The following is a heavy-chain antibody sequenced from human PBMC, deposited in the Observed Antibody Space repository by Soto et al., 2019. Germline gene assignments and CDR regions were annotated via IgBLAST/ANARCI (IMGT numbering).Heavy chain of an antibody. Sequence: ASVKVSCKASGYTFTGYYMHWLRQSPGQGLEWMGWINPNSGGTNYAQKFQGWVTMTRDTSISTAYMELSRLRSDDTAVYYCAKGVVSPPNYGMDVWGQGTTVTVSS. CDR1: GYTFTGYY. D-gene: IGHD3-3*01. CDR3: AKGVVSPPNYGMDV. V-gene: IGHV1-2*04. J-gene: IGHJ6*02. CDR2: INPNSGGT.